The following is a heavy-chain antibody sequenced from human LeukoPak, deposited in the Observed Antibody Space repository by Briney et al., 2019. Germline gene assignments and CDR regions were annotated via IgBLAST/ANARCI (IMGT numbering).Heavy chain of an antibody. V-gene: IGHV3-23*01. CDR1: GFTFSSFA. Sequence: GGSLRLSCAASGFTFSSFAMSWVRQAPGMGPEWVSVISGSGGTTFYADSVKGRFTISRDKSKNTLYLQMNSLRAEDTAVYYCAKSGGDSCYSFSSIWGQGTLVTVSS. CDR2: ISGSGGTT. CDR3: AKSGGDSCYSFSSI. D-gene: IGHD2-15*01. J-gene: IGHJ4*02.